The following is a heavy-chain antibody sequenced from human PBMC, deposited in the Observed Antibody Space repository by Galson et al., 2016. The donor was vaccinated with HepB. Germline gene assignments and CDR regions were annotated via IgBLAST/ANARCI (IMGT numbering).Heavy chain of an antibody. Sequence: SLRLSCAASGFTFRSYGMHWVRQAPGKGLEWVAVIFYDGSNNDYSDSVKGRFTISRDSSKNTMYLQMNNLTAEDTAVYYCAKDGGGGWRLACLDFWGQGTVVTVSS. CDR2: IFYDGSNN. CDR3: AKDGGGGWRLACLDF. V-gene: IGHV3-33*06. CDR1: GFTFRSYG. J-gene: IGHJ4*02. D-gene: IGHD3-16*01.